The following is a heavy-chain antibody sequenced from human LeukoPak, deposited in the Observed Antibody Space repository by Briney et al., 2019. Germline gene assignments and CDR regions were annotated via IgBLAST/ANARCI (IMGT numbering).Heavy chain of an antibody. D-gene: IGHD4-17*01. CDR3: ARDPPDEHGAQYDS. J-gene: IGHJ4*02. Sequence: ASVKVSCKASGYTFTGYYLHWVRQAPGQGLEWMGWINPGNGVTYYAQKFQGWITMAGDTSISTTYMELSSLKSDDTAVYYCARDPPDEHGAQYDSWGQGTLVTVSS. CDR1: GYTFTGYY. CDR2: INPGNGVT. V-gene: IGHV1-2*04.